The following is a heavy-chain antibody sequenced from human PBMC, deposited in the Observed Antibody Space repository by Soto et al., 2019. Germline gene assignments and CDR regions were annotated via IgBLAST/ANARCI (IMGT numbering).Heavy chain of an antibody. V-gene: IGHV3-30*18. CDR2: ISYDGSNK. CDR1: GFTFSSYG. D-gene: IGHD2-21*02. Sequence: QVQLVESGGGVVQPGRSLRLSCAASGFTFSSYGMHWVRQAPGKGLEWVAVISYDGSNKYYADSVKGRFTISRDNSKNTLVRQMNGLRAEDTAVYYCAKGLAYCGGDCYSHFDLWGRGTLVIVSS. CDR3: AKGLAYCGGDCYSHFDL. J-gene: IGHJ2*01.